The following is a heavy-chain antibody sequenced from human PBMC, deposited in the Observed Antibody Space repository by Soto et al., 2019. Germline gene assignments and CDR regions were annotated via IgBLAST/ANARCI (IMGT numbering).Heavy chain of an antibody. Sequence: EVQLVETGGGLIQPGGSLRLSCAASGFTVSSNYMSWVRQAPGKGLEWVSVIYSGGSTYYADSVKGRFTISRDNSKNTLYLQMNSLRAEDTVVYYCARDRKSYYDILTGYTTDYGMDVWGQGTTVTVSS. J-gene: IGHJ6*02. CDR2: IYSGGST. CDR1: GFTVSSNY. V-gene: IGHV3-53*02. CDR3: ARDRKSYYDILTGYTTDYGMDV. D-gene: IGHD3-9*01.